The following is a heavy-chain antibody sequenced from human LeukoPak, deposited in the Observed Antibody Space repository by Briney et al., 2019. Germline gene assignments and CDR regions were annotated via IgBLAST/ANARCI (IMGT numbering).Heavy chain of an antibody. Sequence: PGGSLRLSCAASGFTFSDYYMSWIRQAPGKGLEWVSYISSSGSTIYYADSVKGRLTISRDSAKNSLYLQMNSLRAEDTALYYCAREGPIVDFWSGYWRLGAFDIWGQGTMVTVPS. CDR3: AREGPIVDFWSGYWRLGAFDI. CDR2: ISSSGSTI. J-gene: IGHJ3*02. CDR1: GFTFSDYY. V-gene: IGHV3-11*01. D-gene: IGHD3-3*01.